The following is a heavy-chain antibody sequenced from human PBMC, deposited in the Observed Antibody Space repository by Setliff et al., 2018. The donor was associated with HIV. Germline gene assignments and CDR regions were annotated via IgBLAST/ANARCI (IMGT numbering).Heavy chain of an antibody. D-gene: IGHD3-3*01. J-gene: IGHJ4*02. CDR2: ISAYNGNT. CDR3: ARLRGLTIFGLPEGPFDY. Sequence: ASVKVSCKASGYTFTSYGISWVRQAPGQGLEWMGWISAYNGNTNYAQKLQGRVTMTTDTSTSTAYMELRSLRSDDTAVYYCARLRGLTIFGLPEGPFDYWGQGTLVTVSS. CDR1: GYTFTSYG. V-gene: IGHV1-18*01.